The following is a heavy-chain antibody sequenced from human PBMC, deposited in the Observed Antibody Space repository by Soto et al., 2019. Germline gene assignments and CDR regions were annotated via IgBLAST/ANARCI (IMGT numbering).Heavy chain of an antibody. CDR2: INPASGST. V-gene: IGHV1-46*01. Sequence: QVQLVQSGAEVKKPGASVKVSCRTSGYTFTHYYIHWVRQAPGQGLEWLGIINPASGSTNYAQDFQGRVTLTRDTSTTTVYMELSGLRAEDTAIFYCTRDLAAGDNCGQGTLFTVSS. CDR1: GYTFTHYY. D-gene: IGHD6-13*01. J-gene: IGHJ4*02. CDR3: TRDLAAGDN.